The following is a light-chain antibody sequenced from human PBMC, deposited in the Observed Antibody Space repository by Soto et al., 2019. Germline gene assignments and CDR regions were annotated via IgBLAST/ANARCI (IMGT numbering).Light chain of an antibody. J-gene: IGLJ1*01. V-gene: IGLV2-14*03. CDR3: SSYTTSSTVV. CDR1: SSDVGGYNF. Sequence: QSALTQPASVFGSPGQSITISCTGTSSDVGGYNFVSWYQQLPGKAPKLMIYEVTSRPSGVSNRFSGSKSGNTASLTISGLQPEDEAEYYCSSYTTSSTVVFVTGTKVTVL. CDR2: EVT.